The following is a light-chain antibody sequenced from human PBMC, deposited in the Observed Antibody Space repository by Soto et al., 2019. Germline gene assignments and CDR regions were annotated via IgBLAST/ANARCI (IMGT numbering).Light chain of an antibody. J-gene: IGKJ5*01. CDR1: QSVGSY. Sequence: IVLTQSPATLSLSPGERATLSCRASQSVGSYLAWYQQKPGQAPRLLIYDASNRATGIPARFSGSGSGTDFTLTISSLEPEDFAVYYCQQRSNWPTITFGQGTRLEIK. V-gene: IGKV3-11*01. CDR2: DAS. CDR3: QQRSNWPTIT.